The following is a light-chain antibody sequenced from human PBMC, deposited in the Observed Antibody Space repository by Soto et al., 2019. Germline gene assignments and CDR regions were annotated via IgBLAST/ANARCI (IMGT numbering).Light chain of an antibody. CDR2: AAS. V-gene: IGKV1-39*01. J-gene: IGKJ1*01. Sequence: DIQMTQSTSSLSASLGDRVTITCWASQSISSNLNWYQQKPGKAPNVLIYAASSLQSGVPSRFSGSCYGTDFNLTISSLQPEDSATYYCQQSYSTPWTFGQGTKVDIK. CDR3: QQSYSTPWT. CDR1: QSISSN.